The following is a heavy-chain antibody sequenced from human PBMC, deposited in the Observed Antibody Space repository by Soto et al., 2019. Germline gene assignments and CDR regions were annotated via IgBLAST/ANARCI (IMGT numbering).Heavy chain of an antibody. D-gene: IGHD3-22*01. V-gene: IGHV1-3*01. CDR2: INAGDGYT. CDR3: ARVRDSSGYYYVAY. J-gene: IGHJ4*02. CDR1: GYTFTKYV. Sequence: SVKVSCKASGYTFTKYVLHWVRQAPGQRLEWMGWINAGDGYTKFSQKFQGRLTISRDTSASTAYMEPSSLRSEDTAVYYCARVRDSSGYYYVAYWGQGTLVTVSS.